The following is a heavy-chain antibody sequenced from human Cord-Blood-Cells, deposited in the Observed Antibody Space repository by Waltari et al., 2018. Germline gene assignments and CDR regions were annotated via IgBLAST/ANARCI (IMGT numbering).Heavy chain of an antibody. CDR1: GFTLSSNW. Sequence: EVQLVESGGGLVQPGGSLSRSCAASGFTLSSNWMSWVRQAPGQGLEWVANIKQDGSEKYYVDSVKGRFTISRDNAKNSLYLQMNSLRAEDTAVYYCARAVVVVVAATQGDWFDPWGQGTLVTVSS. J-gene: IGHJ5*02. CDR2: IKQDGSEK. D-gene: IGHD2-15*01. CDR3: ARAVVVVVAATQGDWFDP. V-gene: IGHV3-7*01.